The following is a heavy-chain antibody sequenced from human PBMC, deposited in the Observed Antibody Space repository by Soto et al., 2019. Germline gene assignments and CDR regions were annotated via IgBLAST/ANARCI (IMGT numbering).Heavy chain of an antibody. Sequence: SVKVSCKASGGTFSRYAISWVRQAPGQGLEWMGGIIPMFGKANYAQKFQGRVTITADESTSTGYMELRSLISEDTAVYYCARDGTLYDTSGYYYLYWGQGTLVTVSS. CDR3: ARDGTLYDTSGYYYLY. D-gene: IGHD3-22*01. CDR1: GGTFSRYA. V-gene: IGHV1-69*13. CDR2: IIPMFGKA. J-gene: IGHJ4*02.